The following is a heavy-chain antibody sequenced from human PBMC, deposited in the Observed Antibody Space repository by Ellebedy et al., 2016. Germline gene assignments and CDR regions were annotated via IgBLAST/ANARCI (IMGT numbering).Heavy chain of an antibody. CDR2: IKQDGSQK. Sequence: GGSLRLSXAASGFTFSNYWMSWVRQAPGKGLEWVANIKQDGSQKFYVDSVRGRFTISRDNAKKSVYLQMNSLRAEDTAVYYCARDWSLIVYDILTGQDYWGQGTLVTVSS. CDR3: ARDWSLIVYDILTGQDY. J-gene: IGHJ4*02. V-gene: IGHV3-7*04. CDR1: GFTFSNYW. D-gene: IGHD3-9*01.